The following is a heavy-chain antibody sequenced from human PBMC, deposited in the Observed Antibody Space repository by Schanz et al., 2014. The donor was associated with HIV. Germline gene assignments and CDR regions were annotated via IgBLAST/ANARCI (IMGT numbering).Heavy chain of an antibody. J-gene: IGHJ4*02. D-gene: IGHD3-10*01. CDR2: IKLDGSEK. CDR3: ARGFQGFDY. Sequence: QLLESGGGLVQPGGLLRLSCAASGFTFSGFAMSWVRQAPGKGLEWLANIKLDGSEKYYVDSVKGRFTISRDNTKNSLYLQMNSLRAEDTSVYYCARGFQGFDYWGQGTLVTVSS. V-gene: IGHV3-7*01. CDR1: GFTFSGFA.